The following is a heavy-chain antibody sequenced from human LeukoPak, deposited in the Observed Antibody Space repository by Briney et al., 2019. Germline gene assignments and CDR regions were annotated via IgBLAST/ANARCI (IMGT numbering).Heavy chain of an antibody. CDR2: INHSGST. CDR1: GGSFSGYY. D-gene: IGHD6-13*01. Sequence: SETLSLTCAVYGGSFSGYYWSWTRQPPGKGLEWIGEINHSGSTNYNPSLKSRVTISVDTSKNQFSLKLSSVTAADTAVYYCAGRFSNSWLYYFDYWGQGTLVTVSS. V-gene: IGHV4-34*01. J-gene: IGHJ4*02. CDR3: AGRFSNSWLYYFDY.